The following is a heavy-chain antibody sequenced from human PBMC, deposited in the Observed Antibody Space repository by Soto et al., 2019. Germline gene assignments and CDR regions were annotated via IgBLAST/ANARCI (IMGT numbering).Heavy chain of an antibody. CDR3: AKEAAGGIAKLTSYFDY. CDR2: ISGGGSTT. V-gene: IGHV3-23*01. CDR1: GFTFSSYA. Sequence: GGSLRLSCAASGFTFSSYAMTWVRQAPGKGLEWVSSISGGGSTTYYADSVKGRFTISRDNSKNTLSLQMNSLRAEDTAVYYCAKEAAGGIAKLTSYFDYWGQGTLVTVSS. J-gene: IGHJ4*02. D-gene: IGHD6-13*01.